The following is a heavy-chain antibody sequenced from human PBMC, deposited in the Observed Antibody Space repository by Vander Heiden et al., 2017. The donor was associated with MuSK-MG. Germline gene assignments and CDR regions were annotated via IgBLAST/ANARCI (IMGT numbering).Heavy chain of an antibody. CDR3: ARAGYSSSASVRVYYYYGMDV. CDR1: GGPISSGGYY. D-gene: IGHD6-6*01. J-gene: IGHJ6*02. Sequence: QVQLQESGPGLVKPSQTLSLTCTVSGGPISSGGYYWSWIRQHPGKGLEWIGYIYYSGSTYYNPSLKSRVTISVDTSKNQFSLKLSSVTAADTAVYYCARAGYSSSASVRVYYYYGMDVWGQGTTVTVSS. V-gene: IGHV4-31*03. CDR2: IYYSGST.